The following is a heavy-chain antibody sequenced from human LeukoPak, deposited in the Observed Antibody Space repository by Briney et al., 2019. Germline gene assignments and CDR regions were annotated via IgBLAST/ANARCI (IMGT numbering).Heavy chain of an antibody. D-gene: IGHD1-26*01. J-gene: IGHJ4*02. CDR1: GGSISSSGYY. V-gene: IGHV4-39*07. Sequence: SETLSLTCTVSGGSISSSGYYWGWIRQPPGKGLEWIGEIYHSGSTNYNPSLKSRVTISVDKSKNQFSLKLSSVTAADTAVYYCARRRWELDYWGQGTLVTVSS. CDR3: ARRRWELDY. CDR2: IYHSGST.